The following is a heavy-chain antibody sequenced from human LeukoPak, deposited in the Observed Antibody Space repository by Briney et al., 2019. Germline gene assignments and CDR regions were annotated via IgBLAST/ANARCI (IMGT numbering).Heavy chain of an antibody. CDR3: ARGLVATLFYYYYMDV. Sequence: PSETLSLTCAVYGGSFSGYYWSWIRQSPGKGLEWIGEINHSGDTNYNPSLNSRVTISVDTSKNQFTLKLSSVTAADTAVYYCARGLVATLFYYYYMDVWGKGTTVTVSS. D-gene: IGHD5-12*01. CDR2: INHSGDT. J-gene: IGHJ6*03. V-gene: IGHV4-34*01. CDR1: GGSFSGYY.